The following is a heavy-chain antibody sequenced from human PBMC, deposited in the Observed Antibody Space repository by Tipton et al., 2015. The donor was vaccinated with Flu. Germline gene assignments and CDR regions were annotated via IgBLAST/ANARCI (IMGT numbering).Heavy chain of an antibody. CDR3: ARAGVWFGELSVGPPSDY. CDR1: GFTVSSNY. CDR2: IYSGGST. Sequence: SLRLSCAASGFTVSSNYMSWVRQAPGKGLEWVSVIYSGGSTYYADSAKGRFTISRDNSKNTLYLQMNSLRAEDTAVYYCARAGVWFGELSVGPPSDYWGQGTLVTVSS. D-gene: IGHD3-10*01. V-gene: IGHV3-53*01. J-gene: IGHJ4*02.